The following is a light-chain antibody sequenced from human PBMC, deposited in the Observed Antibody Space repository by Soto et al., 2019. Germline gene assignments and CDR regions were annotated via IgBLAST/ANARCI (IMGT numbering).Light chain of an antibody. J-gene: IGLJ1*01. Sequence: QSVLTQPPSVSGAPGQRVTISCTGSSSNIGAGYDLHWYQQHPGKAPKLIISEVSKRPSGVPDRFSGSKSGNTASLTVSGLQAEDEADYYCTSHAGSNNYVFGTGTKVTVL. CDR3: TSHAGSNNYV. CDR1: SSNIGAGYD. CDR2: EVS. V-gene: IGLV1-40*01.